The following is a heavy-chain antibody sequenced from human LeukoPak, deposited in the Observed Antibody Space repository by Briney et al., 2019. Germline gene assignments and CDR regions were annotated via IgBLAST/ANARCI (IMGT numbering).Heavy chain of an antibody. CDR3: ARQYYDYVWGSYRDLYYFDY. CDR2: IYYSGKT. Sequence: SETLSLTCTVSGGYISSSSYYWGWIRQPPGKGQERNVSIYYSGKTYDNPSLKSRVTISVDTSKNLFSLKLSSVTAADTAVYYWARQYYDYVWGSYRDLYYFDYWGQGTLGTVSS. J-gene: IGHJ4*02. D-gene: IGHD3-16*02. CDR1: GGYISSSSYY. V-gene: IGHV4-39*01.